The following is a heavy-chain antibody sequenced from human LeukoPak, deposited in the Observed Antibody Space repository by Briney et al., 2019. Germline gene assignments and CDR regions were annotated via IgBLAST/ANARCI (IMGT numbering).Heavy chain of an antibody. V-gene: IGHV4-38-2*02. CDR2: IYHSGST. D-gene: IGHD3-10*01. CDR1: GYSISSGYY. J-gene: IGHJ4*02. Sequence: SETLSLTCTVSGYSISSGYYWGWIRQPPGKGLEWIGSIYHSGSTYYNPSLKSRVTISVDTSKNQFSLKLSSVTAADTAVYYCARFEDIRGVTYDYWGQGTLVSVSS. CDR3: ARFEDIRGVTYDY.